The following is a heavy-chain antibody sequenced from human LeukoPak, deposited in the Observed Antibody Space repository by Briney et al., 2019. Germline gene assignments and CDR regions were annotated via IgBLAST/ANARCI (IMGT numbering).Heavy chain of an antibody. J-gene: IGHJ4*02. Sequence: SETLSLTCAVSDDSISDYYRGWIRQPPGKGPEWIGYFHNSGTSTYNPSLKSRVTISADTSKNQFSLKLNSLTTADTAVYYCTRGAGWLIDYWGQGILVTVSS. D-gene: IGHD3-16*01. CDR2: FHNSGTS. CDR3: TRGAGWLIDY. CDR1: DDSISDYY. V-gene: IGHV4-59*01.